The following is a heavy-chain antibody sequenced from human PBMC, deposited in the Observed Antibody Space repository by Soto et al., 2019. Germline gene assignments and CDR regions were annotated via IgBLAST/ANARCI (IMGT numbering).Heavy chain of an antibody. CDR2: IYYNGGT. D-gene: IGHD1-26*01. CDR1: GGSISSGDYY. Sequence: PXETLSLTCSVSGGSISSGDYYDTWIRQPPGKGLEWIGYIYYNGGTYYNPSLKSRITISVDTSKNQFSLKLNSVTATDTAVYYCASIVGATSGWFDPWGQGALVTVSS. CDR3: ASIVGATSGWFDP. J-gene: IGHJ5*02. V-gene: IGHV4-30-4*01.